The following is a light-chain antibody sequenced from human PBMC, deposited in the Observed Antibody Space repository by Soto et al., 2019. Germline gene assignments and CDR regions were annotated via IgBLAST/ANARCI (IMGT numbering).Light chain of an antibody. J-gene: IGLJ2*01. Sequence: QSVLTQPASVSGSTGQSITISCSGTSNDVGGYNFVSWYQHHPGKVPKLMIYEVSNRASGVSNRFSGAKSANTASLTISGLQTEDEADYYCSSYTTSSTLVFGGGTKLTVL. CDR3: SSYTTSSTLV. V-gene: IGLV2-14*01. CDR2: EVS. CDR1: SNDVGGYNF.